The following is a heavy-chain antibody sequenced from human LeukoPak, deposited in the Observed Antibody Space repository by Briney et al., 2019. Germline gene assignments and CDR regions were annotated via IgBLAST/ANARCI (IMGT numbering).Heavy chain of an antibody. CDR3: AREGQEQLGPWIVEVGGLRGENAFDI. J-gene: IGHJ3*02. CDR1: GFTFSSYW. CDR2: IKQDGSEK. Sequence: GGSLRLSCAASGFTFSSYWMSWVRQAPGKGLEWVANIKQDGSEKYYVDSVKGRFTISRDNAKNSLYLQMNSLRAEDTAVYYCAREGQEQLGPWIVEVGGLRGENAFDIWGQGTMVTVSS. D-gene: IGHD6-13*01. V-gene: IGHV3-7*01.